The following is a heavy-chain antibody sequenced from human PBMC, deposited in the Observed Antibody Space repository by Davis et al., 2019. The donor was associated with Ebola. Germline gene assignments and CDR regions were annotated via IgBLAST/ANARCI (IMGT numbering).Heavy chain of an antibody. J-gene: IGHJ4*02. CDR3: ARYGLDQAAAGTYYLDY. V-gene: IGHV4-39*06. CDR2: VDYSGGT. D-gene: IGHD6-13*01. CDR1: GGSINNPYNY. Sequence: PSETLSLTCTVSGGSINNPYNYWSWIRQPPGKRPAWLATVDYSGGTYYNPALKSRLFMSVETSKNQFTLKLTSVTAADTAVYYCARYGLDQAAAGTYYLDYWGQGTLVTVSS.